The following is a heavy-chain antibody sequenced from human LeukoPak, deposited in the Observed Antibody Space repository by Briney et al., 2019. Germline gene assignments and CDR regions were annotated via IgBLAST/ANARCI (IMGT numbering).Heavy chain of an antibody. CDR2: INHSGST. V-gene: IGHV4-39*07. CDR1: GGSISSSSYY. Sequence: SETLSLTCTVSGGSISSSSYYWGWIRQPPGKGLEWIGEINHSGSTNYNPSLKSRVTISVDTSKNQFSLKLSSVTAADTAVYYCARLGGVVRARYWGQGTLVTVSS. J-gene: IGHJ4*02. CDR3: ARLGGVVRARY. D-gene: IGHD1-26*01.